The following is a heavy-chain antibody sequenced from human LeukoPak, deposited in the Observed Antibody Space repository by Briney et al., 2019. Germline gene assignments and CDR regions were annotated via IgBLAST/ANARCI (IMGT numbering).Heavy chain of an antibody. CDR3: ARDLRYSGSPPTDY. CDR1: GYTFTSYG. CDR2: ISAYNGNT. Sequence: ASAKVSCKASGYTFTSYGISWVRQAPGQGLEWMGWISAYNGNTNYAQKLQGRVTMTTDTSTSTAYMELSRLRSDDTAVYYCARDLRYSGSPPTDYWGQGTLVTVSS. V-gene: IGHV1-18*01. D-gene: IGHD1-26*01. J-gene: IGHJ4*02.